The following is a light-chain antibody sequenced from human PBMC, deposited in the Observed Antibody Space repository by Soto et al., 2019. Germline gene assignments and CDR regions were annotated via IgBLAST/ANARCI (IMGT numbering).Light chain of an antibody. V-gene: IGKV1-9*01. CDR2: AAS. J-gene: IGKJ4*01. CDR3: QQLRSYPST. Sequence: IQMTQSPSSLSASVGDRVTITCRASQSITTYLHWYQQKPGKAPNLLIYAASNLQSGVPSRFSGSGFGTDFTLTISSLQAEDFASYYCQQLRSYPSTFGGGTQFDIK. CDR1: QSITTY.